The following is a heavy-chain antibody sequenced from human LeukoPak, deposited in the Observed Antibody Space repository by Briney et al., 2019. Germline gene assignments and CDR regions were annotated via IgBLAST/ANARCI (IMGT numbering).Heavy chain of an antibody. Sequence: PSETLSLTCTVSGGSISSSSYYWGWIRQPPGKGLEWIGSIYYSGSTYYNPSLKSRVTISVDTSKNQFSLKLSSVTAADTAVYYCARDPSPIGESTNYFDYWGQGTLVTVSS. CDR2: IYYSGST. CDR1: GGSISSSSYY. CDR3: ARDPSPIGESTNYFDY. D-gene: IGHD3-10*01. J-gene: IGHJ4*02. V-gene: IGHV4-39*07.